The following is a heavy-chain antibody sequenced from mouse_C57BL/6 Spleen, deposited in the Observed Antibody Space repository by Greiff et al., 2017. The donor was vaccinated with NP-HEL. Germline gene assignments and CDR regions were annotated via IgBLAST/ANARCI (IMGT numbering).Heavy chain of an antibody. CDR3: ARSRGVVATGDY. J-gene: IGHJ4*01. Sequence: VKVVESGAELVKPGASVKISCKASGYAFSSYWMNWVKQRPGKGLEWIGQIYPGDGDTNYNGKFKGKATLTADKSSSTAYMQLSSLTSEDSAVYFCARSRGVVATGDYWGQGTSVTVSS. CDR2: IYPGDGDT. V-gene: IGHV1-80*01. D-gene: IGHD1-1*01. CDR1: GYAFSSYW.